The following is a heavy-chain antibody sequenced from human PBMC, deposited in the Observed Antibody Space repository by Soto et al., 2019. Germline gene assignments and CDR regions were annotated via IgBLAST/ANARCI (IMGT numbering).Heavy chain of an antibody. V-gene: IGHV1-46*01. CDR2: INPNGGIT. D-gene: IGHD5-18*01. Sequence: ASVKVSCKSSGYTFTHYYIHWVRQAPGQGLEWMGIINPNGGITTYAQKFRAGFTMTRDTSTSTVYLELSSLRSEDSAVYYCATSVNSAMAFDYWGQGTLVTVSS. CDR1: GYTFTHYY. CDR3: ATSVNSAMAFDY. J-gene: IGHJ4*02.